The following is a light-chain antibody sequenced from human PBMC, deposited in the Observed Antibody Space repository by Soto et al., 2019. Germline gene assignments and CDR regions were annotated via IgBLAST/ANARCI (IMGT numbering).Light chain of an antibody. Sequence: QSVLTQPPSVSGAPGQRVTISCTESSSNIGAGYDVHWYQQLPGTAPKLLIYDNFNRPSGVPDRFSGSKSGTSASLAITGLQAEDEADYYCQSYDSSLSGYVFGTGTKLTVL. CDR3: QSYDSSLSGYV. V-gene: IGLV1-40*01. CDR1: SSNIGAGYD. CDR2: DNF. J-gene: IGLJ1*01.